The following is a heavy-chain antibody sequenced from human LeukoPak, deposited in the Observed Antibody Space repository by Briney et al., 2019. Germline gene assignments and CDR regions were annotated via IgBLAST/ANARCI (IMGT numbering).Heavy chain of an antibody. V-gene: IGHV3-30*03. Sequence: PGRSLRLSCAASGFTFSSYGMQWVRQAPGKGLEWVAVISHDGTVSHYADSVKGRFTISRDNSKNTLYLQMNSLRAEDTAVYYCAIPWPYYFDYWGQGTLVTVSS. J-gene: IGHJ4*02. CDR2: ISHDGTVS. CDR3: AIPWPYYFDY. CDR1: GFTFSSYG.